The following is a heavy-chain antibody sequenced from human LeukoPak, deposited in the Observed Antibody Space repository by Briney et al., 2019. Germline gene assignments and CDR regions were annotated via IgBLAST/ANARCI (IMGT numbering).Heavy chain of an antibody. CDR2: IWYDGSNK. CDR1: GFTVSSYG. CDR3: ARSVDPAMVTPAWYRRNYSMDV. J-gene: IGHJ6*04. V-gene: IGHV3-33*01. D-gene: IGHD5-18*01. Sequence: PGGSLRLSCAASGFTVSSYGMHWVRQAPGKGLEWVAVIWYDGSNKYYADSVKGRFTISRDNSKNTLYLQMNSLRAEDTAVYYCARSVDPAMVTPAWYRRNYSMDVWGTGTTVTVSS.